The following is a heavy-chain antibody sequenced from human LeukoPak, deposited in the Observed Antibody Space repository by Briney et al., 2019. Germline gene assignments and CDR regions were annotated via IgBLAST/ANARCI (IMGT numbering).Heavy chain of an antibody. CDR1: GFTFSYYS. Sequence: GGSLRLSCAASGFTFSYYSMNWLPQAPGRGLELVSCISSSSSLIFYSDSVRGRFTISRDNAKNLLYLHMNSLRVEDTAVYYCAKVDRGDYSSSPVPYYNYYMNVWGKGTTVTVSS. CDR3: AKVDRGDYSSSPVPYYNYYMNV. CDR2: ISSSSSLI. D-gene: IGHD6-13*01. V-gene: IGHV3-21*01. J-gene: IGHJ6*03.